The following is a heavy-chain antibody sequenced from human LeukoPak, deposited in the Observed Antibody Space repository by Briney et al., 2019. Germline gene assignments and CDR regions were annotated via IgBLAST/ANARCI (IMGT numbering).Heavy chain of an antibody. CDR3: ARGSGYSSSWDCFDY. V-gene: IGHV4-34*01. CDR1: GGSFSGYY. J-gene: IGHJ4*02. D-gene: IGHD6-13*01. CDR2: INHSGST. Sequence: SETLSLTCAVYGGSFSGYYWSWIRQPPGKGLEWIGEINHSGSTNYNPSLKSRVTISVDTSKNQFSLKLSSVTAADTAVYYCARGSGYSSSWDCFDYWGQGTLVTVSS.